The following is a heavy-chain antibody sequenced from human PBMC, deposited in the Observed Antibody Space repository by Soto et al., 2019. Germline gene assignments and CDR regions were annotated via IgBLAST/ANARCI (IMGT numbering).Heavy chain of an antibody. CDR3: ASEYCSGGRCYYYGMDV. D-gene: IGHD2-15*01. J-gene: IGHJ6*02. V-gene: IGHV3-33*01. Sequence: QVQLVESGGGVVQPGRSLRLSCAASGFTFSSYGMHWVRQAPGKGLEWVAVIWYDGSSKYYADSVKGRFTISRDNSKNTLYLQMNSLRAEDTAVYYCASEYCSGGRCYYYGMDVWGQGTTVTVSS. CDR2: IWYDGSSK. CDR1: GFTFSSYG.